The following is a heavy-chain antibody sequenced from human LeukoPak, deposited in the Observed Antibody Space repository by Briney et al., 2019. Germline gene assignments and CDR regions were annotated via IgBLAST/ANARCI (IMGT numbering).Heavy chain of an antibody. J-gene: IGHJ4*02. CDR2: INPNSGAT. D-gene: IGHD2-2*01. Sequence: GASVKVSCKASGYTFTGYYIHWVRQAPGQGLEWMGWINPNSGATNYAQQFQGRVTMTRDTSISTAYMELSRLRSDDTAVYYCARYCSSASCQSYFDYWGQGTLVTVSS. CDR1: GYTFTGYY. CDR3: ARYCSSASCQSYFDY. V-gene: IGHV1-2*02.